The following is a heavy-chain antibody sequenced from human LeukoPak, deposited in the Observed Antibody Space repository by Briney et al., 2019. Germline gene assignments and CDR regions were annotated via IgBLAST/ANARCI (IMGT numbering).Heavy chain of an antibody. V-gene: IGHV1-18*01. D-gene: IGHD3-22*01. J-gene: IGHJ4*02. CDR1: GYTFTSYG. CDR3: ARDYYDSSGPSDFDY. Sequence: ASVKVSCKASGYTFTSYGISWVRQAPGQGLEWMGWISAYNGNTNYAQKLQGRVTMTTDTSTSTAYMELRSLRSDDTAVYYCARDYYDSSGPSDFDYWGQGTLVTVSS. CDR2: ISAYNGNT.